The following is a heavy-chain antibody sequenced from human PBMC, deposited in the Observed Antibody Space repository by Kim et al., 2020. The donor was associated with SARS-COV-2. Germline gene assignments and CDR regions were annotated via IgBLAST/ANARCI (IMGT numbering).Heavy chain of an antibody. J-gene: IGHJ4*02. CDR3: AKDIRSGTTNSFDY. Sequence: GGSLRLSCAASGFTFGDYAMHWVRQAPGKGLEWVSGISWNSGNIGYADSVKGRFTISRDKAKNSLYRQMNSLRAEDTALYYCAKDIRSGTTNSFDYWGQGTLVTVSS. CDR1: GFTFGDYA. V-gene: IGHV3-9*01. CDR2: ISWNSGNI. D-gene: IGHD3-3*01.